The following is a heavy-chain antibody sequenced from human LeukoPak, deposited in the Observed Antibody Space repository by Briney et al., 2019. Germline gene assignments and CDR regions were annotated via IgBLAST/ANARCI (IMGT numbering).Heavy chain of an antibody. V-gene: IGHV4-30-4*08. Sequence: SETLSLTXTVSGGSIRSGDYYWSWIRQPPGKGLEWIGYIYYSGSTCYNPSLKSRVTISVDTSKNQFSLKLSSVTAADTAVYYCARSLWLSLDYWGQGTLVTVSS. CDR3: ARSLWLSLDY. D-gene: IGHD3-16*02. J-gene: IGHJ4*02. CDR2: IYYSGST. CDR1: GGSIRSGDYY.